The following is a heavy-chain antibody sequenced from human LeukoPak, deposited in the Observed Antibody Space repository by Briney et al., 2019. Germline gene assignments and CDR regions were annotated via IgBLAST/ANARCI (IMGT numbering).Heavy chain of an antibody. J-gene: IGHJ4*02. D-gene: IGHD3-22*01. CDR2: IIPIFGTA. Sequence: SVKVSCKASGGTFSSYAISWVRQAPGQGLEWMGRIIPIFGTANYAQKFQGRVTITTDESTSTAYMELSSLRSEDTAVYYCASRSHRLDYYDRSGYLGDYWGQGTLVTVSS. CDR3: ASRSHRLDYYDRSGYLGDY. CDR1: GGTFSSYA. V-gene: IGHV1-69*05.